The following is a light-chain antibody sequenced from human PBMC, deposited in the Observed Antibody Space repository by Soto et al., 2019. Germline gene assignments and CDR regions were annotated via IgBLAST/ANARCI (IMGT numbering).Light chain of an antibody. CDR1: QDVTTW. Sequence: DIQMTQSPSSVSASVGDRVTITCRASQDVTTWLTWYQQKPGKAPKLLIYAASTLQSGVPSRFSGSGSGTHFTLTISSLQPEDFANYYCQQANSFPWSFGQGTKLDI. CDR2: AAS. CDR3: QQANSFPWS. V-gene: IGKV1-12*01. J-gene: IGKJ2*04.